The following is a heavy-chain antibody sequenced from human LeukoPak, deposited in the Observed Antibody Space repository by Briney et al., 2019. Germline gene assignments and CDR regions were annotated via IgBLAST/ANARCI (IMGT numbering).Heavy chain of an antibody. CDR2: IHRDGRS. CDR1: GVSISTSEW. CDR3: GKTDIYFNPIDY. J-gene: IGHJ4*02. V-gene: IGHV4-4*02. D-gene: IGHD3-9*01. Sequence: PSGTLSPTCAVSGVSISTSEWWIWVRQPPGQGMEWIGEIHRDGRSRYNPSLKSRVTMSSDYSKNQFSLKVSSLTAADTATYYCGKTDIYFNPIDYWGPGSLVTVSS.